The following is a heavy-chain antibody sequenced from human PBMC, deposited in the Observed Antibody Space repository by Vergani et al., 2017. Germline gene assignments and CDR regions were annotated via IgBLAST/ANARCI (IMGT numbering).Heavy chain of an antibody. CDR2: ISSSSSYI. J-gene: IGHJ4*02. Sequence: EVQLVESGGVLVKPGGSLRLSCAASGFTFSSYSMNWVRQAPGKGLEWVSSISSSSSYIYYADSVKGRFTISRDNAKNSLYLQMNSLRAEDTAVYYCAGAGKQLAFDYWGQGTLVTVSS. CDR3: AGAGKQLAFDY. D-gene: IGHD6-13*01. V-gene: IGHV3-21*01. CDR1: GFTFSSYS.